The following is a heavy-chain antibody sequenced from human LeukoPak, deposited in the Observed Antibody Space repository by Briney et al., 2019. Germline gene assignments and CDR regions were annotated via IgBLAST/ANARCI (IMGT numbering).Heavy chain of an antibody. Sequence: SETLSLTCTVSGGSISSSSYYWGWIRQPPGKGLEWIGSIYYSGSTYYNPSLKSRVTISVDTSKNQFSLKLSSVTAADTAVYYCASQGRGSTTPYNWFDPWGQGTLVTVSS. CDR1: GGSISSSSYY. J-gene: IGHJ5*02. CDR2: IYYSGST. D-gene: IGHD2-2*01. CDR3: ASQGRGSTTPYNWFDP. V-gene: IGHV4-39*07.